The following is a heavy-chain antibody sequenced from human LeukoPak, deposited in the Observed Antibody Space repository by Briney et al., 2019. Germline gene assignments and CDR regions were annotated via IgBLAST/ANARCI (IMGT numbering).Heavy chain of an antibody. D-gene: IGHD6-13*01. CDR1: GGSISSGGYS. Sequence: PSQTLSLTCAVSGGSISSGGYSWSWIRQPPGKGLEWIGYIYHSGSTYYNPSLKSRVTISVDRSKNQFSLKLSSVTAADTAVYYCARAGLAAALDYWGQGTLVTVSP. V-gene: IGHV4-30-2*01. CDR2: IYHSGST. J-gene: IGHJ4*02. CDR3: ARAGLAAALDY.